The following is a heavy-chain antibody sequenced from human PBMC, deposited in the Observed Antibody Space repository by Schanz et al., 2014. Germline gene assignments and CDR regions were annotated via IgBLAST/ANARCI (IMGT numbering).Heavy chain of an antibody. V-gene: IGHV4-34*10. J-gene: IGHJ5*02. D-gene: IGHD2-21*01. CDR2: INHSGNT. CDR1: GFTFSDYY. Sequence: QVHLVESGGALVQPGGSLRLSCAASGFTFSDYYMTWIRQPPGKGLEWIGEINHSGNTMYNPSLKSRVTMSVDTSKKQFSLKLSSVTAADTAVYYCAISLYCGAACFPWGQGTLVTVSS. CDR3: AISLYCGAACFP.